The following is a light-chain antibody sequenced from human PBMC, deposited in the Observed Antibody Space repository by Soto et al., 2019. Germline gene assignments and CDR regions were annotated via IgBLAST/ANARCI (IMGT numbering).Light chain of an antibody. J-gene: IGKJ2*01. V-gene: IGKV3-15*01. CDR2: AAS. Sequence: EIVMTQSPATLSVSPGGRVTLSCRASQSLSSNLAWYQQKPGQAPSLLIDAASTRTTGIPARFSGSGSGTEFTLTISSLQSEDFAVYYCQQYNNWPPTFGQGTKVDIK. CDR1: QSLSSN. CDR3: QQYNNWPPT.